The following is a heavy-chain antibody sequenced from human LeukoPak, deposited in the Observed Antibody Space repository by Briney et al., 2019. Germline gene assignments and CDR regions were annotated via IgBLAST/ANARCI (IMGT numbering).Heavy chain of an antibody. V-gene: IGHV3-66*01. Sequence: GGSLRLSCVASGFTVSSNYMSWVRQPPGKGLEWVSVIYIGGRTLNADSVKDRVTISRDNTKNTVYLQMNSLRVEDTAVYYCARTRGSGWYGATFDYWGQGTLVSVSS. D-gene: IGHD6-19*01. CDR3: ARTRGSGWYGATFDY. CDR1: GFTVSSNY. CDR2: IYIGGRT. J-gene: IGHJ4*02.